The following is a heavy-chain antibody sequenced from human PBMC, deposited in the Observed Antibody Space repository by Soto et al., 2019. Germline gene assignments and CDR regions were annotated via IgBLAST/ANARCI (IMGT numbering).Heavy chain of an antibody. CDR3: ARGRYNWNYADWFDP. Sequence: HPGGSLRLSCAASGFTFSSYDMHWVRQDTGKGLEWVSAIGTAGDTYYPGSVKGRFTISRDNAKNSLYLQMNSLRAEDTAVYYCARGRYNWNYADWFDPWGQGTLVTVSS. CDR2: IGTAGDT. J-gene: IGHJ5*02. D-gene: IGHD1-7*01. V-gene: IGHV3-13*01. CDR1: GFTFSSYD.